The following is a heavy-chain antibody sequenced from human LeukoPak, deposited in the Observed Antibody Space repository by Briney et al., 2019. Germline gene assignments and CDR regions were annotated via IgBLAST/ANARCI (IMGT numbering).Heavy chain of an antibody. D-gene: IGHD2-8*01. V-gene: IGHV1-69*05. J-gene: IGHJ4*02. Sequence: SVKVSCKASGGTFSSYAISWVRQAPGQGLEWMGGIIPIFGTANYAQKFQGRVTITTDESTSTAYMELSSLRSEDTAVYYCARDHACSNGVCSYFDYWGQGTLVTVSS. CDR1: GGTFSSYA. CDR2: IIPIFGTA. CDR3: ARDHACSNGVCSYFDY.